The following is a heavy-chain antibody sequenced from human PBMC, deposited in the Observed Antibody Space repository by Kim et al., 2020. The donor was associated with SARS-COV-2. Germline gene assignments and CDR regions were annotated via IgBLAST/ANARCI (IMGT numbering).Heavy chain of an antibody. CDR1: GGPLSSYY. D-gene: IGHD3-22*01. Sequence: SETLSLTCTVSGGPLSSYYWSWIRQPPGKGLEWIGFIYRSVTTTYNPALKSRVTISVDRSKSQQFSLKMTSLTAADTAVFYFARALAGSRGNFPLASWG. V-gene: IGHV4-4*08. CDR2: IYRSVTT. CDR3: ARALAGSRGNFPLAS. J-gene: IGHJ5*01.